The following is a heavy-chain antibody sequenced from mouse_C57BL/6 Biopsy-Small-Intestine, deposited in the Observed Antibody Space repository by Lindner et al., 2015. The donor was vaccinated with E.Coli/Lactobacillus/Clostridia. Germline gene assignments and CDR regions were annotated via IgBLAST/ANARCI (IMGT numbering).Heavy chain of an antibody. Sequence: VQLQESGAELVRPGTSVKMSCKASGYTFTNYWIGWAKQRPGHGLEWIGDIYPGGGYTNYNGKFKGKATLTADKSSRTAYMQFSSLTSEDSAIYYCARSLYDYFDYWGQGTTLTVSS. CDR2: IYPGGGYT. CDR1: GYTFTNYW. D-gene: IGHD2-3*01. V-gene: IGHV1-63*01. J-gene: IGHJ2*01. CDR3: ARSLYDYFDY.